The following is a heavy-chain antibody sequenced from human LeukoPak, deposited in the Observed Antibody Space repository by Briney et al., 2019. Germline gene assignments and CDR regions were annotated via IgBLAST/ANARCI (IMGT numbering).Heavy chain of an antibody. CDR2: INESGST. V-gene: IGHV4-34*01. Sequence: PSETLSLTCAVYGGSFSGSYWSWIRQPPGKGLEWIGEINESGSTNYNPSLKSRVTISLDTSKNQFSLKLYSVTAADTAVYYCARHSMDTSMADWGQGTLVTVSS. CDR1: GGSFSGSY. J-gene: IGHJ4*02. D-gene: IGHD5-18*01. CDR3: ARHSMDTSMAD.